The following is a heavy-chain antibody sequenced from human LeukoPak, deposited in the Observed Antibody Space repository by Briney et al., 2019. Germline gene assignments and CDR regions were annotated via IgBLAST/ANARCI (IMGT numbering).Heavy chain of an antibody. D-gene: IGHD2-8*01. Sequence: GGSLRLSCAASGFTFSSYSMNWVRQAPGKGLEWVSSISSRGSDEYYADSVKGRFTISRDNAKNSLYLQMNSLRAEDTAVYYCAREGSIVPHQDLDSWGQGTLVTVSS. CDR1: GFTFSSYS. CDR2: ISSRGSDE. V-gene: IGHV3-21*01. CDR3: AREGSIVPHQDLDS. J-gene: IGHJ4*02.